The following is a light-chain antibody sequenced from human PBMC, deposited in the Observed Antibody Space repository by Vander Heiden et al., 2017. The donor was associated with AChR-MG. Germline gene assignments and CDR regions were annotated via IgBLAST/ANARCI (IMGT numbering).Light chain of an antibody. J-gene: IGLJ3*02. CDR1: SSNIGTNY. CDR2: RDN. CDR3: AAWDDNLSGVV. V-gene: IGLV1-47*01. Sequence: QSVLTQPPSASGTPGQRVTISCSGRSSNIGTNYVYWYLHLPGTAPNLLIYRDNQRPSGVPDRFSGSKSGTSASLAISGLRSEDEADYYCAAWDDNLSGVVFGGGSKLTVL.